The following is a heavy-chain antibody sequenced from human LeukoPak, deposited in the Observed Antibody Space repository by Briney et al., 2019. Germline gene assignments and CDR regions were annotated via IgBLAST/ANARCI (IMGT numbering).Heavy chain of an antibody. D-gene: IGHD2/OR15-2a*01. V-gene: IGHV3-23*01. Sequence: GGSLRLSCAASGFTFSSYAMSWVRQAPGKGLEWVSAISGSGGSTYYADSVKGRFTISRDNSKNTLYLQMNSLRAEDTAVYYCARDRSSFSHYYGMDVWGQGTTVTVSS. CDR3: ARDRSSFSHYYGMDV. CDR1: GFTFSSYA. CDR2: ISGSGGST. J-gene: IGHJ6*02.